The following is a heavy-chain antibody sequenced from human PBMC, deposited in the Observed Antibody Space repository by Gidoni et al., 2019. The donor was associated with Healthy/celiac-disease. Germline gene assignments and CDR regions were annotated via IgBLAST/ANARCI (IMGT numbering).Heavy chain of an antibody. V-gene: IGHV4-39*01. J-gene: IGHJ4*02. Sequence: NPSLKSRVTISVDTSKNQFSLKLSSVTAADTAVYYCARHLPTGVLLGFGELLSTFDYWGQGTLVTVSS. D-gene: IGHD3-10*01. CDR3: ARHLPTGVLLGFGELLSTFDY.